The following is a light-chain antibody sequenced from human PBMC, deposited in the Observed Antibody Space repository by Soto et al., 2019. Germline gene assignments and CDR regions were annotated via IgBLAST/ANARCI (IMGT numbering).Light chain of an antibody. Sequence: QSVLTQPPSVSGAPGQRVTISCTGSSSNIGAGYDVHWYQQLPGTAPKLLIYDNNNRPSGVPDLFSGSKSGTSASLAITGLQAEDEADYYCQSYDTSLSGVVFGGGTKLTVL. CDR3: QSYDTSLSGVV. J-gene: IGLJ2*01. V-gene: IGLV1-40*01. CDR1: SSNIGAGYD. CDR2: DNN.